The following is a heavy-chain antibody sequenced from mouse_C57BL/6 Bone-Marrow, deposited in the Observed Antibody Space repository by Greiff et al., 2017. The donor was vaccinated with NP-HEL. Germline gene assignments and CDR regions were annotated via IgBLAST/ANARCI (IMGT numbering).Heavy chain of an antibody. D-gene: IGHD1-1*01. Sequence: EVKLVESGGGLVKPGGSLKLSCAASGFTFSDYGMHWVRQAPEKGLEWVAYISSGSSTIYYADTVKGRFTISRDNAKNTLFLQMTSLRSEDTAMYYCEREYGKRLNYAMDYWGQGTSVTVSS. J-gene: IGHJ4*01. CDR2: ISSGSSTI. CDR3: EREYGKRLNYAMDY. CDR1: GFTFSDYG. V-gene: IGHV5-17*01.